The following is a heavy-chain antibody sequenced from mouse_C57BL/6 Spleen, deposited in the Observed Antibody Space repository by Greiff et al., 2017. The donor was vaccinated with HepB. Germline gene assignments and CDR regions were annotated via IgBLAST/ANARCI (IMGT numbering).Heavy chain of an antibody. CDR2: ISDGGSYT. D-gene: IGHD2-3*01. CDR3: ARGGDGYLWFAY. CDR1: GFTFSSYA. Sequence: EVQGVESGGGLVKPGGSLKLSCAASGFTFSSYAMSWVRQTPEKRLEWVATISDGGSYTYYPDNVKGRFTISRDNAKNNLYLQMSHLKSEDTAMYYCARGGDGYLWFAYWGQGTLVTVSA. V-gene: IGHV5-4*01. J-gene: IGHJ3*01.